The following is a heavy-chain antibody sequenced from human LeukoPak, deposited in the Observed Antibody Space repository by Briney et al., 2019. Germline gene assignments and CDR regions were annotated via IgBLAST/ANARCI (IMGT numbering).Heavy chain of an antibody. J-gene: IGHJ3*01. V-gene: IGHV4-4*09. Sequence: SETLSLTCAVSGVSISPYYWAWIRQPPGKGLEWIGYIHTSGSNNQYPSLKSRVTISVDKSKNHSSLRLASVTAADTAVYYCARLSAAVHLGAFDLWGQGTMVTVSS. CDR3: ARLSAAVHLGAFDL. CDR2: IHTSGSN. CDR1: GVSISPYY. D-gene: IGHD3-3*01.